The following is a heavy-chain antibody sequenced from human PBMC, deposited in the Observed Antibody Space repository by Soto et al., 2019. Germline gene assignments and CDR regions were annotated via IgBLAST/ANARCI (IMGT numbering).Heavy chain of an antibody. CDR3: ARDLNFPGYYYYYMDV. CDR1: GYTFTSYA. CDR2: INAGNGNT. Sequence: ASVKVSCKASGYTFTSYAMHWVRQAPGQRLEWMGWINAGNGNTKYSQKFQGRVTITRDTSASTAYMELSSLRSEDTAVYYRARDLNFPGYYYYYMDVWGKGTTVTVSS. J-gene: IGHJ6*03. V-gene: IGHV1-3*01.